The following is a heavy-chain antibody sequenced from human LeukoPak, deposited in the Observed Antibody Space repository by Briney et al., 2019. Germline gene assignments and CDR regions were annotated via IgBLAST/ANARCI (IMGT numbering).Heavy chain of an antibody. V-gene: IGHV5-51*01. Sequence: LGESLKISCKGSGYSFTSYWIGWVRQMPGKGLEWMGIIYPGDSDTRYSPSFQGQVTISADKSISTAYLQWSSLKASDTAMYYCARHGRFSGWYLLSAFDIWGQGTMVTVSS. CDR1: GYSFTSYW. CDR2: IYPGDSDT. D-gene: IGHD6-19*01. CDR3: ARHGRFSGWYLLSAFDI. J-gene: IGHJ3*02.